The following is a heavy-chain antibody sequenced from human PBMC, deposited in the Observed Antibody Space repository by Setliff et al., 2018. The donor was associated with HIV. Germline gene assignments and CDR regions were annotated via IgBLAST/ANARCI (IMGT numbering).Heavy chain of an antibody. Sequence: GGSLRLSCAASGFTFSDYAMTWVRQPPGKGLERVAHIKSKTDGGTINYAAAVEGRFTISRDDSKNTLYLQMNSLKTEDTAVYYCASKGRDLYTLEVPGWGQGTLVTVSS. D-gene: IGHD2-15*01. CDR1: GFTFSDYA. CDR2: IKSKTDGGTI. V-gene: IGHV3-15*01. J-gene: IGHJ4*02. CDR3: ASKGRDLYTLEVPG.